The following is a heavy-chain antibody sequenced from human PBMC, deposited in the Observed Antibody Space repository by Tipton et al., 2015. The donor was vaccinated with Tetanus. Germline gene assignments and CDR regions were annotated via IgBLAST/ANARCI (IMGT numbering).Heavy chain of an antibody. Sequence: TLSLTCTVSGGSINSGGYYWSWIRQPPGQGLEWLGYIYQTDSTYYNPSVRSRLTLSLRRSKNQVSLKLSSVTAADTAVYYCARGITDGYNRRFDYWGQGTLVVVSP. CDR3: ARGITDGYNRRFDY. V-gene: IGHV4-30-2*01. CDR1: GGSINSGGYY. J-gene: IGHJ4*02. CDR2: IYQTDST. D-gene: IGHD5-24*01.